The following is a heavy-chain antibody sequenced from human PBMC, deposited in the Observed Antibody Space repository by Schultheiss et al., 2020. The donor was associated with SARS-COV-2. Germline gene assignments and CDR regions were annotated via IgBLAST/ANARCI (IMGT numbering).Heavy chain of an antibody. Sequence: GESLKISCAASGFTFSSYAMSWVRQAPGKGLEWVSAISGSGGSTYYADSVKGRFTISRDNSKNTLYLQMNSLRAEDTAVYYCARVEGLLAYDFWSGYSDYWGQGTLVTFSS. CDR2: ISGSGGST. CDR3: ARVEGLLAYDFWSGYSDY. CDR1: GFTFSSYA. J-gene: IGHJ4*02. V-gene: IGHV3-23*01. D-gene: IGHD3-3*01.